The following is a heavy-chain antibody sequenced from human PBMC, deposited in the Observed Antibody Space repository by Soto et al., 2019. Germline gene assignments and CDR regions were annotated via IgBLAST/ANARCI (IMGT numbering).Heavy chain of an antibody. J-gene: IGHJ4*02. CDR2: IWYDGSNK. CDR3: VRDSGWLFDS. Sequence: QVQLVESGGGVVQPGRSLRLSCAASGFTFSSYGMHWVRQAPGKGLEWVALIWYDGSNKYYADSVKGRFTISRDDSKNTVFLQMNSLRAEDTVVYFCVRDSGWLFDSWGQGTLVTVSS. D-gene: IGHD6-19*01. CDR1: GFTFSSYG. V-gene: IGHV3-33*01.